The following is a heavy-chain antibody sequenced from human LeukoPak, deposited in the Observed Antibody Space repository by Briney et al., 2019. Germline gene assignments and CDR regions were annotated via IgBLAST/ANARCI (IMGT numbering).Heavy chain of an antibody. CDR2: INKDGSEE. CDR1: GFTFSDFY. Sequence: GGSLRLSCAASGFTFSDFYMSWVRQAPGKGLEWVANINKDGSEEKYVDSVKGRFTISRDNAKNSLYLQMSSLRADDKAVYYCARWPHCQDFWGRGTRVTVSS. CDR3: ARWPHCQDF. J-gene: IGHJ4*02. V-gene: IGHV3-7*03.